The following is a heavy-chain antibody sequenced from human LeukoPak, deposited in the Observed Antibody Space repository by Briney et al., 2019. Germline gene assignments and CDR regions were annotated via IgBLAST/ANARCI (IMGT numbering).Heavy chain of an antibody. CDR2: INPNSGGT. CDR1: GYTFTGYY. V-gene: IGHV1-2*02. D-gene: IGHD2-2*01. CDR3: ARETGRYCSSTSCLSY. Sequence: ASVKVSCKAPGYTFTGYYMHWVRQAPGQGLEWMGWINPNSGGTNYAQKFQGRVTMTRDTSISTAYMELSRLRSDDTAVYYCARETGRYCSSTSCLSYWGQGTLVTVSS. J-gene: IGHJ4*02.